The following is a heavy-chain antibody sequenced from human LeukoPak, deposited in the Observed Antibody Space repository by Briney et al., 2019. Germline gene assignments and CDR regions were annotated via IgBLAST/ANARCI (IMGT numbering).Heavy chain of an antibody. J-gene: IGHJ6*02. D-gene: IGHD2-15*01. CDR1: GGSISSYY. CDR2: IYYSGST. V-gene: IGHV4-59*12. CDR3: ARVGIKEEYCSGGSCYSNYYGMDV. Sequence: SETLSLTCTVSGGSISSYYWSWIRQPPGKGLEWIGYIYYSGSTYYNPSLKSRVTISVDTSKNQFSLKLSSVTAADTAVYYCARVGIKEEYCSGGSCYSNYYGMDVWGQGTTVAVSS.